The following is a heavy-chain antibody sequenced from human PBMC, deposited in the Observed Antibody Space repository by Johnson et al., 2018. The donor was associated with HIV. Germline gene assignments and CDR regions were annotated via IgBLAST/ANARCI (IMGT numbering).Heavy chain of an antibody. J-gene: IGHJ3*02. V-gene: IGHV3-13*01. D-gene: IGHD6-13*01. CDR3: ARDLAVRSGWYAFDI. Sequence: VQLVESGGGLVQPGGSLRLSCAASGFTFSSYDMHWVRQATGKGLEWVSAIGTAGDTYYPGSVKGRFTISRENAKNSLYLQMNSLRAGDTAVYYCARDLAVRSGWYAFDIWGQGTMVTVS. CDR1: GFTFSSYD. CDR2: IGTAGDT.